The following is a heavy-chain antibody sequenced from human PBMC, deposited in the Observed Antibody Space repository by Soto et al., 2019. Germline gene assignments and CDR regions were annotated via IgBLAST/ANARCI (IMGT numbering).Heavy chain of an antibody. D-gene: IGHD2-21*02. CDR2: ISTSSGYI. V-gene: IGHV3-21*02. J-gene: IGHJ4*02. CDR1: GFPFSSYA. Sequence: EVQLVESGGGLVEPGGSLRLSCEASGFPFSSYAMNWVRQAPGKGLEWVSSISTSSGYIYFADSLRGRFTVSRDNAQKSLYLQMTSLTAEDTAVSYCARAPASYCGGDCFSMDYWGQGTLVIVSS. CDR3: ARAPASYCGGDCFSMDY.